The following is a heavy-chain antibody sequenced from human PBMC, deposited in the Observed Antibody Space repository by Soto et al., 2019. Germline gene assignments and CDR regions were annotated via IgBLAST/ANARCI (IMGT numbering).Heavy chain of an antibody. CDR1: GGSFSGYY. V-gene: IGHV4-34*01. D-gene: IGHD6-13*01. Sequence: SETLSLTCAVYGGSFSGYYWSWIRQPPGKGLEWIGEINHSGSTNYNPSLKSRVTISVDTSKNQFSLKLSSVTAADTAVYYCARRMGSYSGSWSPFDYWGQGTLVTV. CDR3: ARRMGSYSGSWSPFDY. CDR2: INHSGST. J-gene: IGHJ4*02.